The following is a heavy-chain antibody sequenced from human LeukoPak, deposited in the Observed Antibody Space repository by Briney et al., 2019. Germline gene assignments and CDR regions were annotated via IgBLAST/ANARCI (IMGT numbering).Heavy chain of an antibody. CDR1: GFTFSSYA. Sequence: GGSLRLSCAASGFTFSSYAMTWVRQAPGKGLEWVSAISGSGDSTYYADSVRGRFTISRDYSKNTLFLQMNSLRAEDTAVYYCAKDRQQQLVLDYFDYWGQGALVTVSS. J-gene: IGHJ4*02. V-gene: IGHV3-23*01. CDR2: ISGSGDST. D-gene: IGHD6-13*01. CDR3: AKDRQQQLVLDYFDY.